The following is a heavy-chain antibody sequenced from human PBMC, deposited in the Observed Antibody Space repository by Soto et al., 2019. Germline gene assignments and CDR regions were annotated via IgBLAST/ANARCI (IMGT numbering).Heavy chain of an antibody. Sequence: EVQLVESGGGLVQPGGSLRLSCAASGFSFSDHYMDWVRQAPGKGLEWIARTRNKDNSYSTEYAASVKGRFTISRGDSENSLYLQMNSLKTEDTAVYYCARGGISSGWRAFDYWGQGTLVTVSS. CDR3: ARGGISSGWRAFDY. J-gene: IGHJ4*02. V-gene: IGHV3-72*01. CDR1: GFSFSDHY. CDR2: TRNKDNSYST. D-gene: IGHD6-19*01.